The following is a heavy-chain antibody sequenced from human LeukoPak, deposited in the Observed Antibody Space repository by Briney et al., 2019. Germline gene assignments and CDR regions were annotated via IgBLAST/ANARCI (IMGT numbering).Heavy chain of an antibody. CDR3: ARKGRDGLDY. Sequence: PGGSLRLFCAASGFTFSSYSMNWVRQAPGKGLEWVSSISSSSSYIYYADSVKGRFTISRDNAKNSLYLQMNSLRAEGTAVYYCARKGRDGLDYWGQGTLVTVSS. J-gene: IGHJ4*02. CDR1: GFTFSSYS. CDR2: ISSSSSYI. D-gene: IGHD5-24*01. V-gene: IGHV3-21*01.